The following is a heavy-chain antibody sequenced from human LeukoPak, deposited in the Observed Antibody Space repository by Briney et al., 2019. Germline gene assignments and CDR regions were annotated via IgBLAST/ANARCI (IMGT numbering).Heavy chain of an antibody. CDR1: GYTFTSYA. V-gene: IGHV7-4-1*02. D-gene: IGHD3-10*01. Sequence: ASVKVSCKASGYTFTSYAMNWVRQAPGQGLEWMGWINTNTGNPTYAQGFTGRFVFSLDTSVSTAYLQISSLKAEDTAVYYCAGPYGSGSRRAFDIWGQGTMVTVSS. CDR3: AGPYGSGSRRAFDI. CDR2: INTNTGNP. J-gene: IGHJ3*02.